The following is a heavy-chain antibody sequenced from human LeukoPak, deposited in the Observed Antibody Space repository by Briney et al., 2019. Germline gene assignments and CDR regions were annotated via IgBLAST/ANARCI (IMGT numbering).Heavy chain of an antibody. Sequence: SETLSLTCTVSGGSISSYYWSWIRQPPGKGLEWIAYIYYSGSTNYNPSLKSRVTISVDTSKNQFSLKLSSVTAADTAVYYCARGTYDPKNYYYYYYMDVWGKGTTVTISS. V-gene: IGHV4-59*08. CDR2: IYYSGST. J-gene: IGHJ6*03. CDR1: GGSISSYY. D-gene: IGHD3-3*01. CDR3: ARGTYDPKNYYYYYYMDV.